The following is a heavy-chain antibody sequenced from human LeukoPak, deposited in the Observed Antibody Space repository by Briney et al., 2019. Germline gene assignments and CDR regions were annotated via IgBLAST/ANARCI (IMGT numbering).Heavy chain of an antibody. J-gene: IGHJ4*02. Sequence: GSLRLSCAASGFTFSSYSMNWVRQAPGKGLEWVSSISSSSSYIYYADSVKGRFTISRDNAKNSLYLQMNSLRAEDTAVYYCARDPPYYYDSSGQVDYWGQGTLVTVSS. D-gene: IGHD3-22*01. CDR1: GFTFSSYS. CDR2: ISSSSSYI. CDR3: ARDPPYYYDSSGQVDY. V-gene: IGHV3-21*01.